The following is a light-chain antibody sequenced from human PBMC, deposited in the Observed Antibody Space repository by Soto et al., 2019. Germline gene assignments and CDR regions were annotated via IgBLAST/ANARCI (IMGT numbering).Light chain of an antibody. V-gene: IGKV1-5*03. J-gene: IGKJ1*01. CDR1: QRISVW. Sequence: DIQMTQSPSTLSASVGDIVTITFLATQRISVWLAWYQQTTGTAPNLLIYQASRLQSGVPSRFSGSGSGTEFTLTISSLQPDDFATYYCHQHQTYSTFRQGTKVDIK. CDR2: QAS. CDR3: HQHQTYST.